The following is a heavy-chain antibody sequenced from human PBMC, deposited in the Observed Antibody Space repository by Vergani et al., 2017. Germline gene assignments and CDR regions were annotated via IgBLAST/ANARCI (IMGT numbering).Heavy chain of an antibody. CDR2: ISYDGNNQ. V-gene: IGHV3-30*18. CDR3: AKGGSYSSSWYWGEYFQH. J-gene: IGHJ1*01. Sequence: QVHLVESGGGVVQPGRSLRLSCAAPGFTFSNFGMHWVRQAPGKGLEWVALISYDGNNQYYADSVKGRFTISRDISKNTLYLQMNSLRAEDTAVYYCAKGGSYSSSWYWGEYFQHWGQGTLVTVSS. D-gene: IGHD6-13*01. CDR1: GFTFSNFG.